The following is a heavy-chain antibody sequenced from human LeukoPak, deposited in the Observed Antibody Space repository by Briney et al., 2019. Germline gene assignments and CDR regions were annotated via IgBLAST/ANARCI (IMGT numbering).Heavy chain of an antibody. Sequence: GGSLRLSCAASGFTFSSYSMNWVRQAPGKGLEWVSSISSSSSYIYYANSVKGRFTISRDNAKNSLYLQMNSLRAEDTAVYYCARAGRPFRFDYWGQGTLVTVSS. CDR2: ISSSSSYI. CDR3: ARAGRPFRFDY. CDR1: GFTFSSYS. D-gene: IGHD3-16*01. J-gene: IGHJ4*02. V-gene: IGHV3-21*01.